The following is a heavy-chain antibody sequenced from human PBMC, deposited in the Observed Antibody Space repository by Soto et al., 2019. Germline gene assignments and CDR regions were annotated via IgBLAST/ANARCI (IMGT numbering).Heavy chain of an antibody. V-gene: IGHV3-7*05. CDR2: INHDGSEM. J-gene: IGHJ3*02. CDR1: GVPFSGYL. Sequence: EVQVVESGGGSVQPGGSLRLSCTVSGVPFSGYLMDWVRQAPGKGLEWVANINHDGSEMYYGDSVKGRFTISRDHAKNSLYLQMNSMRVEDTAVYYCARGLVDMWGQGTMVTVSS. CDR3: ARGLVDM. D-gene: IGHD3-10*01.